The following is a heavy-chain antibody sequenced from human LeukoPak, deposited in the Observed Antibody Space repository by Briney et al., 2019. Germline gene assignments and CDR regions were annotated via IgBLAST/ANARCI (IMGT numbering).Heavy chain of an antibody. D-gene: IGHD3-22*01. Sequence: ASETLSLTCTVSGGSISSYYWSWIRQPPGKGLEWIGYIYYSGSTNYNPSLKSRVTISVDTSKNQFSLKLSSVTAADTAVYYCARTTSHYYDSGVYYYVDYWGQGTLVTVSS. V-gene: IGHV4-59*01. CDR2: IYYSGST. CDR3: ARTTSHYYDSGVYYYVDY. J-gene: IGHJ4*02. CDR1: GGSISSYY.